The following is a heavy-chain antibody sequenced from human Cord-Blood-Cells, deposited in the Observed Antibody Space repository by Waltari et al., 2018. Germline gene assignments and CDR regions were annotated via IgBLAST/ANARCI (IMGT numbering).Heavy chain of an antibody. CDR1: GYTFTGYY. Sequence: QVQLVQSGAEVKKPGASVKVSCKASGYTFTGYYMHWVRQAPGQGLEWMGWINPNSGGTNYAQKVQGRVTMTRDTYISTAYMELSRLRSDDTAVYYCARDVSSEYYYDSSGYYYGYWGQGTLVTVSS. D-gene: IGHD3-22*01. CDR3: ARDVSSEYYYDSSGYYYGY. V-gene: IGHV1-2*02. CDR2: INPNSGGT. J-gene: IGHJ4*02.